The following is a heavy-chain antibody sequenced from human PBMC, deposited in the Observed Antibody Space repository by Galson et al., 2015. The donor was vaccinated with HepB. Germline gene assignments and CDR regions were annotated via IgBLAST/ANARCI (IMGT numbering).Heavy chain of an antibody. V-gene: IGHV3-23*01. CDR2: VSGSSDRT. CDR3: AKGDYWSSPLEVVPHSSFDY. J-gene: IGHJ4*02. CDR1: GFTFRFYG. D-gene: IGHD3-3*01. Sequence: SLRLSCAASGFTFRFYGMNWVRQAPGKGLEWVSGVSGSSDRTYYADSVKGRFTISRDNSKNTLYLQMNSLRDDDTAVYYCAKGDYWSSPLEVVPHSSFDYWGQGTLVTVSS.